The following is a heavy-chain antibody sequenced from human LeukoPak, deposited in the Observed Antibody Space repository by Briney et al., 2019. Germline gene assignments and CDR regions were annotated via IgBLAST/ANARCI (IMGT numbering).Heavy chain of an antibody. CDR2: VSYSGNT. CDR3: ARAVCSSTSCYFGFDY. V-gene: IGHV4-59*01. CDR1: GGSINSYY. J-gene: IGHJ4*02. Sequence: PSETLSLTCTVSGGSINSYYWHWIRQPPGKGLEWIGYVSYSGNTNYNPSLKGRVTISKDTSKNQFSLKLDSVTAADTAVYYCARAVCSSTSCYFGFDYWGQGALVTVSS. D-gene: IGHD2-2*01.